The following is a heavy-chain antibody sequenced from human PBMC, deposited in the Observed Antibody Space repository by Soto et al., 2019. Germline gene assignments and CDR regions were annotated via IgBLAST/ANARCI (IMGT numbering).Heavy chain of an antibody. CDR2: ISSSGSTI. CDR1: GFTFSDYY. V-gene: IGHV3-11*01. Sequence: GGSLRLSCAASGFTFSDYYMSWIRHAPGTGLEWVSYISSSGSTIYYADSVKVRFTISRDNAKNSLYLQINSLRAEVTAVYYCACASHGASGDFDNWGQGTLVTVSS. CDR3: ACASHGASGDFDN. J-gene: IGHJ4*02. D-gene: IGHD4-17*01.